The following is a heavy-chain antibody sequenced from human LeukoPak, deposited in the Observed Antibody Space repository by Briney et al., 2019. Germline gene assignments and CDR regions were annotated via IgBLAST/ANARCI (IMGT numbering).Heavy chain of an antibody. Sequence: SETLSLTCTVSGGSISSYYWSWIRQPAGKGLEWIGRIYTSGSTNYNPSLKSRVTMSVDTPKNQFSLKLSSVTAADTAVYYCARVQYSSGRALMYYFDFWGQGTLVTVSS. CDR2: IYTSGST. D-gene: IGHD6-19*01. CDR3: ARVQYSSGRALMYYFDF. V-gene: IGHV4-4*07. J-gene: IGHJ4*02. CDR1: GGSISSYY.